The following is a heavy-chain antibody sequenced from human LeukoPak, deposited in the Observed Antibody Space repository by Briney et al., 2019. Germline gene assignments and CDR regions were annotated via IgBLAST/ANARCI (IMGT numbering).Heavy chain of an antibody. CDR3: ATDGYSYGYSDY. CDR2: VDPEDGET. D-gene: IGHD5-18*01. J-gene: IGHJ4*02. V-gene: IGHV1-69-2*01. CDR1: GYTFTDYY. Sequence: ASVKVSCKASGYTFTDYYMHWVQQAPGKGLEWMGRVDPEDGETIYAEKFQGRVTITADTSTDTAYMELSSLRSEDTAVYYCATDGYSYGYSDYWGQGTLVTVSS.